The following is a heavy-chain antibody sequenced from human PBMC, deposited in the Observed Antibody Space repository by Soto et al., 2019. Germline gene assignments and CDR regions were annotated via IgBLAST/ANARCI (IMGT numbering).Heavy chain of an antibody. CDR1: GFTFSSFA. J-gene: IGHJ3*01. Sequence: PGGSLRLSCTVCGFTFSSFAMSWVGQAPGNGPEWVSFISGSGGRRFYADSVKGRFTISRDNFKNMLYLQMNSLRVEDTAIYYCAKDRGALLTDHNPKNHASDVWGQGTMVTVSS. D-gene: IGHD3-9*01. CDR3: AKDRGALLTDHNPKNHASDV. V-gene: IGHV3-23*01. CDR2: ISGSGGRR.